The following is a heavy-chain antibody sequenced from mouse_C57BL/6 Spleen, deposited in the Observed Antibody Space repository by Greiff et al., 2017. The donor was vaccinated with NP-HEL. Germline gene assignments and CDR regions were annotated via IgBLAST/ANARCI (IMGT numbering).Heavy chain of an antibody. CDR1: GFTFSSYA. CDR3: ARDYYGSSYAGYFDY. CDR2: ISDGGSYT. J-gene: IGHJ2*01. D-gene: IGHD1-1*01. V-gene: IGHV5-4*01. Sequence: EVKLMESGGGLVKPGGSLKLSCAASGFTFSSYAMSWVRQTPEKRLEWVATISDGGSYTYYPDNVKGRFTISRDNAKNNLYLQMSHLKSEDTAMYYCARDYYGSSYAGYFDYWGQGTTLTVSS.